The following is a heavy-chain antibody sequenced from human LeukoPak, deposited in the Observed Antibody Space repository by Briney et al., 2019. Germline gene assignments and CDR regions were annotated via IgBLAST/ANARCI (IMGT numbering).Heavy chain of an antibody. CDR3: AKVVAAAGTGY. CDR1: GFIFSSYG. V-gene: IGHV3-30*18. J-gene: IGHJ4*02. Sequence: GGSLRLSCAASGFIFSSYGMHWVRQAPGKGLEWVAVISYDGSNKYYADSVKGRFTISRDNSKNTLYLQMNSLRAEDTAVYYCAKVVAAAGTGYWGQGTLVTVSS. D-gene: IGHD6-13*01. CDR2: ISYDGSNK.